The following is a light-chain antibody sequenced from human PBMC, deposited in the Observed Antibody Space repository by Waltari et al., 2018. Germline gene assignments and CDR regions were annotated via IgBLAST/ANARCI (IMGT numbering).Light chain of an antibody. CDR2: AAS. V-gene: IGKV3-20*01. J-gene: IGKJ4*01. CDR1: QSVSSGY. Sequence: EIVLTQSPGTLSLSPGERATLPCRASQSVSSGYLAWYQQKPGQAPRLLIYAASSRATGIPDRCSGSGSGTDFTLTISRLEPEDFAVYYCQQYGISPLTFGGGTKVEIK. CDR3: QQYGISPLT.